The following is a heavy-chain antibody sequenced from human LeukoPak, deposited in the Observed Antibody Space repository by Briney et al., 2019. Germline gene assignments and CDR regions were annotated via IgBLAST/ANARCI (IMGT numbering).Heavy chain of an antibody. CDR3: ARGGYSSSVLLYY. V-gene: IGHV3-21*01. J-gene: IGHJ4*02. CDR1: GFTFSSYS. Sequence: KSGGSLRLSCAASGFTFSSYSMNWVRQAPGKGLEWVSSISSSSSYIYYADSVKGRFTISRDNAKNSLYLQMNSLRAEDTAVYYCARGGYSSSVLLYYWSQGTLVTVSS. D-gene: IGHD6-6*01. CDR2: ISSSSSYI.